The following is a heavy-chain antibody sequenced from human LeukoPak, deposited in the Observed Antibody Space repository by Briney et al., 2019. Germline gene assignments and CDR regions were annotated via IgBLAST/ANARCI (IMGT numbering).Heavy chain of an antibody. CDR1: GFTVSTNC. CDR2: TYNTGST. D-gene: IGHD1-1*01. Sequence: PGGSLRLSCAASGFTVSTNCMIWVRQPPGKGLEGVSVTYNTGSTYNADSVKGRFTISSSNSKNAVYIQMNNLRAEDTAMNYCARVDTTLSYKLDYWGQGTLVTVSS. J-gene: IGHJ4*02. CDR3: ARVDTTLSYKLDY. V-gene: IGHV3-53*04.